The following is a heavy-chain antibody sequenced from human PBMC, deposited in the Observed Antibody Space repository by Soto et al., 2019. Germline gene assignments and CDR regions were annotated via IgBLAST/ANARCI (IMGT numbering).Heavy chain of an antibody. D-gene: IGHD3-22*01. CDR2: IDPSDSQT. Sequence: PGAAQKISCECGGYSFAGYWITWVRQKAGKGLGWMGRIDPSDSQTYYSPSFRGHVTISATKSITTVFLQWSSLRASDTAMYYCARQIYDSDTGPNFQYYFDSWGQGTPVTVSS. J-gene: IGHJ4*02. CDR1: GYSFAGYW. V-gene: IGHV5-10-1*01. CDR3: ARQIYDSDTGPNFQYYFDS.